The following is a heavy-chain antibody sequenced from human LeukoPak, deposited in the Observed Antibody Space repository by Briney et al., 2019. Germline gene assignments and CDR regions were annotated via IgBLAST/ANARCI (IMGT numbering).Heavy chain of an antibody. D-gene: IGHD6-13*01. V-gene: IGHV4-59*01. CDR1: GGSISSYY. CDR2: IYYSGST. J-gene: IGHJ6*02. Sequence: SETLSLTCTVSGGSISSYYWSWIRRPPGKGLEWIGYIYYSGSTNYNPSLKSRVTISVDTSKNQFSLKLSSVTAADTAVYYCARVPGIAAAGTGYYYGMDVWGQGTTVTVSS. CDR3: ARVPGIAAAGTGYYYGMDV.